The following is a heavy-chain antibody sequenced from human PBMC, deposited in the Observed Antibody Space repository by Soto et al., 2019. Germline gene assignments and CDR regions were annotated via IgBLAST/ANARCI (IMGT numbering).Heavy chain of an antibody. CDR1: EFTFSTYS. Sequence: EVQLVESGGGLVHPGGSLRLSCAASEFTFSTYSMNWLRQAPGKGLEWISYISSGSNTIYYADSVKGRFTISRDNAKNSLYLQMNSLRAEDTAVYYCARDRGMTDSWGQGTLVTVSS. J-gene: IGHJ4*02. CDR2: ISSGSNTI. CDR3: ARDRGMTDS. V-gene: IGHV3-48*01.